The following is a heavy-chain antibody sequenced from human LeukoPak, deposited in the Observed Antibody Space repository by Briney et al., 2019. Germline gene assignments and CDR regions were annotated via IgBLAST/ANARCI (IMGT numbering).Heavy chain of an antibody. Sequence: PSETLSLTCAVYGGSFSGYYWSWIRQPPGKGLEWIGEINHSGSTNYNPSLKSRVTISVDTSKNQFSLKLSSVTAADAAVYYCARGRVTYDFWSGYSNLFDYWGQGTLVTASS. CDR2: INHSGST. J-gene: IGHJ4*02. D-gene: IGHD3-3*01. V-gene: IGHV4-34*01. CDR3: ARGRVTYDFWSGYSNLFDY. CDR1: GGSFSGYY.